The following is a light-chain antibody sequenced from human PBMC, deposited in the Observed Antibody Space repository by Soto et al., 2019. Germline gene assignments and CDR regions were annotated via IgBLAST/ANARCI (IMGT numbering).Light chain of an antibody. J-gene: IGLJ1*01. V-gene: IGLV1-44*01. Sequence: QSVLSQPHSASGTPGQRVTICCSGSSXNIGSFTVSWYQQLPGRAPKLLIYSTSQRSSGVPDRFSGSKSGTSASLAISGLQSEDEAEYYCAAWDGSLNGPYVFGTGTKVTVL. CDR2: STS. CDR1: SXNIGSFT. CDR3: AAWDGSLNGPYV.